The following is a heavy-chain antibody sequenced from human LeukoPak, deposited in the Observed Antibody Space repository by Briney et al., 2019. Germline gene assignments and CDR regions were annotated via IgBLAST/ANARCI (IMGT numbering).Heavy chain of an antibody. Sequence: GGSLGLSCAASGFTFSSYGMHWVRQAPGKGLEWVAVISYDGSNKYYADSVKGRFTISRDNSKNTLYLQMNSLRAEDTAVYYCAKEGNDQGYFDYWGQGTMVTVSS. CDR1: GFTFSSYG. CDR3: AKEGNDQGYFDY. CDR2: ISYDGSNK. V-gene: IGHV3-30*18. D-gene: IGHD2-2*01. J-gene: IGHJ4*02.